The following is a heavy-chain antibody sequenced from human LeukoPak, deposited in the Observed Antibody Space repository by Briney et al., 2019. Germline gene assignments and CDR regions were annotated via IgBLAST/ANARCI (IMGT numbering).Heavy chain of an antibody. V-gene: IGHV4-4*07. CDR1: GGSISGYF. CDR2: IYASGST. D-gene: IGHD6-6*01. Sequence: SETLSLTCTVSGGSISGYFWSWIRQPAGKGLEWIGRIYASGSTNYNPSLKSRVTMSVDTSMNQFSLKLTSVTAADTAVYYCAREYSSSSGKNAFDIWGQGTMVTVSS. J-gene: IGHJ3*02. CDR3: AREYSSSSGKNAFDI.